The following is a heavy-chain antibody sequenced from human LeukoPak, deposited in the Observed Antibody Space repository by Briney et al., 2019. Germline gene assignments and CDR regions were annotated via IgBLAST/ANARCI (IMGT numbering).Heavy chain of an antibody. Sequence: GGSLRLSCSAPGFIFSSYTIHWVGQAGGKGLDFVSAITSKGCSAYYADSLKGRFTISRDNSKNTVYLQMSSLRAEDTAVYYCVIVRGYFDSSGSDYWGQGTLVTVSS. D-gene: IGHD3-9*01. J-gene: IGHJ4*02. CDR2: ITSKGCSA. CDR3: VIVRGYFDSSGSDY. V-gene: IGHV3-64D*06. CDR1: GFIFSSYT.